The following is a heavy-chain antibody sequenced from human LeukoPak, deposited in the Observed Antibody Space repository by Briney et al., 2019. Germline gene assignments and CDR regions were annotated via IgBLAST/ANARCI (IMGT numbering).Heavy chain of an antibody. CDR2: IIPIFGTA. CDR3: ARDRGAGYYDSSGYYSFQH. J-gene: IGHJ1*01. D-gene: IGHD3-22*01. Sequence: GASVKVSCKASGCTFSSYAISWVRQAPGQGLEWMGGIIPIFGTANYAQKFQGRVTITADESTSTAYMELSSLRSEDTAVYYCARDRGAGYYDSSGYYSFQHWGQGTLVTVSS. V-gene: IGHV1-69*13. CDR1: GCTFSSYA.